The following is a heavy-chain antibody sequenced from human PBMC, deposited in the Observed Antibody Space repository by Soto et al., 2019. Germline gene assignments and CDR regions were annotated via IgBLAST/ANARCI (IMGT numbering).Heavy chain of an antibody. V-gene: IGHV5-51*01. Sequence: GESLKISCKGSGYSFTSSWIGWVRQMPGKGLEWMGIIYPGDSDTRYSPSFQGQVTISADKSISTAYLQWSSLKASDTAMYYCALIDYYDSSGVVYYYSGMDVWGQGTTVTVSS. CDR1: GYSFTSSW. CDR2: IYPGDSDT. CDR3: ALIDYYDSSGVVYYYSGMDV. J-gene: IGHJ6*02. D-gene: IGHD3-22*01.